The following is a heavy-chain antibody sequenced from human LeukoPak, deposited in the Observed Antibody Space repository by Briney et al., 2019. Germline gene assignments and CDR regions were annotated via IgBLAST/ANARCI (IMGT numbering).Heavy chain of an antibody. CDR2: VYYSGST. CDR1: GGPISSYY. J-gene: IGHJ4*02. D-gene: IGHD3-22*01. Sequence: SETLSLTCTVSGGPISSYYWSWIRQPPGKGLAWIGYVYYSGSTNYNPSLKSRLTISVDTSKNQFSLWLSSVTAADTAVYYCARLETYDSTLDYWGQGTLVTVSS. V-gene: IGHV4-59*08. CDR3: ARLETYDSTLDY.